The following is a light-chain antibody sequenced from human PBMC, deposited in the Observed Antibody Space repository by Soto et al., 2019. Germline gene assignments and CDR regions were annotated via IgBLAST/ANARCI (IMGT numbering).Light chain of an antibody. J-gene: IGKJ4*01. CDR1: QSVSSSY. CDR3: QQRNKWHPVT. Sequence: EILLTQSPGTLCLCTGERATLSCRASQSVSSSYLAWYQQKPGQAPRLIIYGASSRATGIPDRFSGSVSGTDFTLTLRRLEPEDFAFYDCQQRNKWHPVTFGGGTKVDIK. V-gene: IGKV3D-20*02. CDR2: GAS.